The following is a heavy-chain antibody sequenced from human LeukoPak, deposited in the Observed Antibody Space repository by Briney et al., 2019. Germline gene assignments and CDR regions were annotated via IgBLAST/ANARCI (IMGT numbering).Heavy chain of an antibody. J-gene: IGHJ5*02. CDR3: ARARAAAVFDP. D-gene: IGHD6-13*01. CDR1: GYTFTGYY. CDR2: INPNSGGT. V-gene: IGHV1-2*02. Sequence: ASVKVSCKAPGYTFTGYYMHWVRQAPGQGLEWMGWINPNSGGTNYAQKFQGRVTMTRDTSISTAYMELSSLRSEDMAVYYCARARAAAVFDPWGQGTLVTVSS.